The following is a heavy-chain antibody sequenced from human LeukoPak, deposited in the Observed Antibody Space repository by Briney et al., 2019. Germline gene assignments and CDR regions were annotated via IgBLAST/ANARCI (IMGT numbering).Heavy chain of an antibody. CDR2: ISYDGSNK. D-gene: IGHD2-2*02. CDR1: GFTFSSYA. Sequence: GRSLRLSCAASGFTFSSYAMHWVRQAPGKGLEWVAVISYDGSNKYYADSVKGRFTISRDNSKNTLYLQMNSLRAEDTAVYYCARGWDIVVVPAAIPGGYFDCWGQGTLVTVSS. CDR3: ARGWDIVVVPAAIPGGYFDC. J-gene: IGHJ4*02. V-gene: IGHV3-30*01.